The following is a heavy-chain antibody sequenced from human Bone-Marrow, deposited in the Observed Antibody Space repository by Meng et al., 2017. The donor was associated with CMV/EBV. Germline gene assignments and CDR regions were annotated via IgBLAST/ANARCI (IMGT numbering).Heavy chain of an antibody. V-gene: IGHV1-2*02. CDR1: GYTFTGYY. Sequence: ASVKVSCKASGYTFTGYYMHWVRQAPGQGLEWMGWINPNSGGTNYAQKFQGRVTMTRDTSISTAYMELSRLRSDDTAVYYCAGSSGSYDPLGRYNWFDPWGQGTLVTVSS. CDR3: AGSSGSYDPLGRYNWFDP. D-gene: IGHD1-26*01. J-gene: IGHJ5*02. CDR2: INPNSGGT.